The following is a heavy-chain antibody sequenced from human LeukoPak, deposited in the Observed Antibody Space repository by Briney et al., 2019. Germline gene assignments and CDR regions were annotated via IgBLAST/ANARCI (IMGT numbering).Heavy chain of an antibody. J-gene: IGHJ4*02. D-gene: IGHD3-3*01. V-gene: IGHV1-46*01. CDR2: INPSGGST. CDR1: GYTFTSYY. CDR3: ARDRNYDFWSGYYTGYFDY. Sequence: ASVKVSCQASGYTFTSYYMHWVRQAPGQGLEWMGIINPSGGSTSYAQKFQGRVTMTRDMSTSTVYMELSSLRSEDTAVYYCARDRNYDFWSGYYTGYFDYWGQGTLVTVSS.